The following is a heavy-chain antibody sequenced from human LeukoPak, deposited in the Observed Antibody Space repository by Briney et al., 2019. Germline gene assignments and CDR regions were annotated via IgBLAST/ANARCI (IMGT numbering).Heavy chain of an antibody. J-gene: IGHJ3*02. D-gene: IGHD2-15*01. CDR3: ARSGGTSARVNAFDI. Sequence: PSETLSLTCAVYGGSFSGYYWSRIRQPPGKGLEWIGEINHSGSTNYNPSLKSRVTISVDTSKNQFSLKLSSVTAADTAVYYCARSGGTSARVNAFDIWGQGTMVTVSS. CDR2: INHSGST. CDR1: GGSFSGYY. V-gene: IGHV4-34*01.